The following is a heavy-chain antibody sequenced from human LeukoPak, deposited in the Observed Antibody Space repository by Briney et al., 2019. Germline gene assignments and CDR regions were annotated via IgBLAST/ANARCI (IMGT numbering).Heavy chain of an antibody. J-gene: IGHJ4*02. CDR2: IKEDGIET. Sequence: TGGSLRLSCAASGFTFSSNWMSWVRLAPGKGLEWVANIKEDGIETYYVDSVKGRFTISRDNAKNSLYLQMNSLRVEDTAVYYCAKEGRSLQTYWGQGTLVTVSS. V-gene: IGHV3-7*03. CDR3: AKEGRSLQTY. CDR1: GFTFSSNW. D-gene: IGHD5-24*01.